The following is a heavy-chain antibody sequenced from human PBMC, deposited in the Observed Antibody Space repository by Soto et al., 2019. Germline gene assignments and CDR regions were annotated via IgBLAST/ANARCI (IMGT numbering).Heavy chain of an antibody. Sequence: QLQLQESGPGLLQPSETLSLTCSVSGGSVRSGSYYWTWIRQPPGKGLEWIGYIYQSGTTNYNASLKSRVTISIDTSKNQFFLKRNSVTAADTAVYYCARDSSGRHDYWGQGTLVTVSS. D-gene: IGHD3-22*01. J-gene: IGHJ4*02. V-gene: IGHV4-61*01. CDR1: GGSVRSGSYY. CDR3: ARDSSGRHDY. CDR2: IYQSGTT.